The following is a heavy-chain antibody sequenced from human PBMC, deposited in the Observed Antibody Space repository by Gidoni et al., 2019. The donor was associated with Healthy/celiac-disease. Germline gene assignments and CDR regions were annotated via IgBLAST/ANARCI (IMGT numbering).Heavy chain of an antibody. CDR3: AKDRNRGSGWSLYYYYGMDV. Sequence: EVQLLESGGGLVQPGGSLRLSCAASGFTFSSYAMSWVRQAPGKGLEWVSAISGSGGSTYYADSVKGRFTISRDNSKNTLYLQMNSLRAEDTAVYYCAKDRNRGSGWSLYYYYGMDVWGQGTTVTVSS. CDR2: ISGSGGST. V-gene: IGHV3-23*01. D-gene: IGHD6-19*01. J-gene: IGHJ6*02. CDR1: GFTFSSYA.